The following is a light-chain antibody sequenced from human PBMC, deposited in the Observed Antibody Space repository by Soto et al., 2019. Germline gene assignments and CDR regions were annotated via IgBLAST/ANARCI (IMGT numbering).Light chain of an antibody. CDR3: QQYNNWPPWT. Sequence: EIVMTQSPATLSVSPGERATLSCRASQSVSSNLAWYQQKPGQAPRLLIYGASTRATGIPAMFSGSESGTEFTLTISSLQSEDFAVYYCQQYNNWPPWTFGQGTKVEIK. CDR1: QSVSSN. V-gene: IGKV3-15*01. J-gene: IGKJ1*01. CDR2: GAS.